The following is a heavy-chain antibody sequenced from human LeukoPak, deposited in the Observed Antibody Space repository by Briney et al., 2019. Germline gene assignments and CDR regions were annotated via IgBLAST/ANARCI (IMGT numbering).Heavy chain of an antibody. CDR1: GGSISSYY. Sequence: PSETLSLTCTVSGGSISSYYWSWIRQPPGKGMEWIGYIYYSGSTNYNPSLKSRVTISVDTAKNQFSLKLSSVTAADTAVYYCARANRYAGGDRHFDYWGQGTLVTASS. CDR2: IYYSGST. CDR3: ARANRYAGGDRHFDY. D-gene: IGHD1-14*01. J-gene: IGHJ4*02. V-gene: IGHV4-59*01.